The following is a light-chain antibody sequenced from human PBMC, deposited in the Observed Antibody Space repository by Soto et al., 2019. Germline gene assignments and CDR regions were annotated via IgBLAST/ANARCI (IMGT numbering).Light chain of an antibody. CDR3: QQRSSWPPAYT. J-gene: IGKJ2*01. Sequence: EIVLTQSPATLSLSPGERATLSCRASQSVSSYLAWYQQKPGQAHRLLIYDASDRATGIPARFSGSGSGTDFTLTISSLEPEDFAVYYCQQRSSWPPAYTFGQGTKLEIK. V-gene: IGKV3-11*01. CDR2: DAS. CDR1: QSVSSY.